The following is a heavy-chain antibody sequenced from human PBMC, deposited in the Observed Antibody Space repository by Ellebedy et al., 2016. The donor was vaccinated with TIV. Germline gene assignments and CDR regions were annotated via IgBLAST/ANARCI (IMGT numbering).Heavy chain of an antibody. J-gene: IGHJ5*01. CDR1: GLTFRDHA. Sequence: GESLKISCAASGLTFRDHAIHWVRQTPGKGLEWLAVIWSDGSGKNYADSVQGRITISRDNSKNTLDLEMETLIAEDTAVYFCTRGASMIRGYPIDFWGHGTLVTVSS. V-gene: IGHV3-33*01. CDR2: IWSDGSGK. CDR3: TRGASMIRGYPIDF. D-gene: IGHD3-22*01.